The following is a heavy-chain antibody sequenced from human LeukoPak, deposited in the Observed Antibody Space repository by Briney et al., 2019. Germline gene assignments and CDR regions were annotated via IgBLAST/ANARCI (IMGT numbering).Heavy chain of an antibody. CDR2: IYYSGNT. V-gene: IGHV4-39*07. J-gene: IGHJ5*02. CDR1: VGSISSSTYY. CDR3: ARDGGYYRFDP. D-gene: IGHD2-15*01. Sequence: SETLSLTCTVSVGSISSSTYYWGWLRQPPGKGLEWIGSIYYSGNTYYNPSLQSRVTISVDTSKNQFSLKLSSVTAADTAVYYCARDGGYYRFDPWGQGTLITVSS.